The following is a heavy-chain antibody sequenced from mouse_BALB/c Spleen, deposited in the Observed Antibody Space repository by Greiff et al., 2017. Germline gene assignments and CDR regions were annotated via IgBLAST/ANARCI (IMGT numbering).Heavy chain of an antibody. CDR3: ARDGYPDFYYAMDY. V-gene: IGHV2-9*02. CDR1: GFSLTSYG. J-gene: IGHJ4*01. CDR2: IWAGGST. Sequence: VQLQQSGPGLVAPSQSLSITCTVSGFSLTSYGVHWVRQPPGKGLEWLGVIWAGGSTNYNSALMSRLSISKDNSKSQVFLKMNSLQTDDTAMYYCARDGYPDFYYAMDYWGQGTSVTVSS. D-gene: IGHD2-2*01.